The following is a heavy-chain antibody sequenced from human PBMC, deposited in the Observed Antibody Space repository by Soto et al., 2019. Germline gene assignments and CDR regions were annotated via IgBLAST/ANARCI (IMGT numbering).Heavy chain of an antibody. Sequence: GGSLRLSCAASGFSFNSHAMTWVRQAPGRGLEWVAAINSGVDAFYADSVKGRFTIFRDNSENTLFLQMNSLRAEDTALYYCAKYSVAGSRYFDYWGQGTLVTVSS. J-gene: IGHJ4*02. CDR3: AKYSVAGSRYFDY. CDR1: GFSFNSHA. CDR2: INSGVDA. D-gene: IGHD6-13*01. V-gene: IGHV3-23*01.